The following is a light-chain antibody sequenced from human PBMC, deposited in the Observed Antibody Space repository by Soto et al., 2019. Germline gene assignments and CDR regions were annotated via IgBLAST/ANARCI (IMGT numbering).Light chain of an antibody. CDR1: SSDIGTYDY. V-gene: IGLV2-8*01. CDR2: EVS. Sequence: QSVLTQPPSASGSLGQSVTISCTGTSSDIGTYDYVSWYQQHPGRAPKLIIFEVSKRPLGVPDRFSGSKSGNTASLIVSGLQPDDEAEYHCSSYTSIITVVFGGGTKLTVL. CDR3: SSYTSIITVV. J-gene: IGLJ2*01.